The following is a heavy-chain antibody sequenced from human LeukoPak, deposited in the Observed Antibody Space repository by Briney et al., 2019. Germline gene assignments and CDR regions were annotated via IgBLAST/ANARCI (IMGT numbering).Heavy chain of an antibody. Sequence: GGSLRLSCAVSGITLNNYGMTWVRQAPGKGLEWVTGISDSGGSTKYADSVKGRFTISRDNPKNTLYLQMNSLRAEDTAVYFCAKRGVVIRVILVGFHKEAYYFESWGQGALVTVSS. D-gene: IGHD3/OR15-3a*01. J-gene: IGHJ4*02. CDR2: ISDSGGST. V-gene: IGHV3-23*01. CDR1: GITLNNYG. CDR3: AKRGVVIRVILVGFHKEAYYFES.